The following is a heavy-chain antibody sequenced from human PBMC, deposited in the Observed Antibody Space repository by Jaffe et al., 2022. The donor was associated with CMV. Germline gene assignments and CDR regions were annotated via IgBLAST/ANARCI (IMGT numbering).Heavy chain of an antibody. V-gene: IGHV4-39*01. J-gene: IGHJ4*02. CDR1: GGSISSSSYY. CDR3: ARRVKQWLVLFDY. Sequence: QLQLQESGPGLVKPSETLSLTCTVSGGSISSSSYYWGWIRQPPGKGLEWIGSIYYSGSTYYNPSLKSRVTISVDTSKNQFSLKLSSVTAADTAVYYCARRVKQWLVLFDYWGQGTLVTVSS. D-gene: IGHD6-19*01. CDR2: IYYSGST.